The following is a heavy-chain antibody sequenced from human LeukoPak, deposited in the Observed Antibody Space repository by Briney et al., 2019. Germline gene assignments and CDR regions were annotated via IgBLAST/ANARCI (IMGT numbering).Heavy chain of an antibody. J-gene: IGHJ4*02. Sequence: GGSLRLSCAASGFTFSSYAMSWVRQAPGKGLEWVSAISGSGGSTYYADSVKGRFTISRDNSKNTLYLQMNSLRAEDTAVYYCAKSPIVVVARLALGYWGQGTLVTVSS. CDR2: ISGSGGST. CDR3: AKSPIVVVARLALGY. D-gene: IGHD3-22*01. CDR1: GFTFSSYA. V-gene: IGHV3-23*01.